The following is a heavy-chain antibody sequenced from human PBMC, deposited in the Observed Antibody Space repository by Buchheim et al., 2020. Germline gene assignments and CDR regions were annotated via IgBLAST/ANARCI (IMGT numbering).Heavy chain of an antibody. J-gene: IGHJ4*01. Sequence: EVQLVQSGAAVKKPGDSLKISCQVSGSSFTSFWIGWVRQMPGRGLEWMGIIFPVDSDTKYSPSFQGQVTIPADKPVDTAYLQWGSLKASDTSRYYGTGAGYCDLGYCPADFLGHGTL. CDR3: TGAGYCDLGYCPADF. CDR1: GSSFTSFW. D-gene: IGHD2-15*01. CDR2: IFPVDSDT. V-gene: IGHV5-51*04.